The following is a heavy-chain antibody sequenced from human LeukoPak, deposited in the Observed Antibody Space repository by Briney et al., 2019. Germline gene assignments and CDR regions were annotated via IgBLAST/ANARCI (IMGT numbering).Heavy chain of an antibody. V-gene: IGHV3-21*04. Sequence: GGSLRLSCAASGFTFSSHSMNWVRQAPGKGLEWVSSISSSSSYIYYADSVKGRFTISRDNAKNSLYLQMNSLRAEDTALYYCARAKSSSSYYYYYYMDVWGKGTTVTVSS. CDR1: GFTFSSHS. CDR3: ARAKSSSSYYYYYYMDV. CDR2: ISSSSSYI. J-gene: IGHJ6*03. D-gene: IGHD6-6*01.